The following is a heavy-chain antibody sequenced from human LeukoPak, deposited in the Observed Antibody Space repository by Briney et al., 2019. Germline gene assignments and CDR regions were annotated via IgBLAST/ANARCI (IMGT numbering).Heavy chain of an antibody. D-gene: IGHD7-27*01. V-gene: IGHV3-74*01. CDR2: INNDGIST. CDR1: GFTLSSYW. Sequence: PGGSLRLSCAASGFTLSSYWMHWVRQAPGKGLAWVSLINNDGISTSYADSVKGRFTISRDNAENTLYLQMNSLRAEDTAMYYCARVTNTSTWGLDYWGQGTLVTVSS. CDR3: ARVTNTSTWGLDY. J-gene: IGHJ4*02.